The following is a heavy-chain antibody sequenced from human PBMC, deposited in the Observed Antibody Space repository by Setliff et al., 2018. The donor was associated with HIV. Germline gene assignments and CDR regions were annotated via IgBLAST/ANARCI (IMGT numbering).Heavy chain of an antibody. Sequence: SETLSLTCTVSGGSISSHYWSWIRQPPGKGLEWIGSIYYSGSTNYNPSLKSRVTISVDTSKNQFSLKLSSVTAADTAVYYCARRRSSGWYHYFDYWGQGTLITVSS. CDR3: ARRRSSGWYHYFDY. D-gene: IGHD6-19*01. CDR1: GGSISSHY. J-gene: IGHJ4*02. V-gene: IGHV4-59*11. CDR2: IYYSGST.